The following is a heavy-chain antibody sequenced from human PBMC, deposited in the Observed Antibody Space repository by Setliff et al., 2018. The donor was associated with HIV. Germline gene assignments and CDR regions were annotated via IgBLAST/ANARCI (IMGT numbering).Heavy chain of an antibody. Sequence: PSETLSLTCSVSGGSISSSNYYWGWIRQPPGKGLEWIGSIYYSGSFSYNPSLKSRVTISVDTSKNQFSLKLSSVTAADTAVYYCARFRGRGYIYGTFDSWGQGTLVTV. J-gene: IGHJ4*02. D-gene: IGHD5-18*01. CDR3: ARFRGRGYIYGTFDS. CDR2: IYYSGSF. CDR1: GGSISSSNYY. V-gene: IGHV4-39*07.